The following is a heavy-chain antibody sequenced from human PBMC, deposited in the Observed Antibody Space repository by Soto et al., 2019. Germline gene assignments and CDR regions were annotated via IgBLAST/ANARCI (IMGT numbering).Heavy chain of an antibody. CDR1: GYTFTTYG. CDR2: ISPFNGNT. V-gene: IGHV1-18*04. CDR3: AREGPRYDSESYGYTWFDT. D-gene: IGHD3-16*01. J-gene: IGHJ5*02. Sequence: QVQLVQSGGEVKKPGASVKLSCKPSGYTFTTYGHNWVRQAPGQGLEWMGWISPFNGNTKYAQEFQDRLTLTTDTSATTVYMELRSLTSDDTSVYYCAREGPRYDSESYGYTWFDTWGPGTLVIVTS.